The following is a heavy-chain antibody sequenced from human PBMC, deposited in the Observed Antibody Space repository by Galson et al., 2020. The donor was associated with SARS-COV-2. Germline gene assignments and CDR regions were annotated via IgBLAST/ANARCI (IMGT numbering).Heavy chain of an antibody. CDR1: GFTFSSYE. V-gene: IGHV3-48*03. J-gene: IGHJ3*02. Sequence: GESLKISCAASGFTFSSYEMNWVRQAPGKGLEWVSFISGSGTTIYYTDSVKGRFTISRDNAKNSLYLQMNSLRDDDTAVYYCARDGILRYFDPPDAFDIWGQGTMVTVSS. D-gene: IGHD3-9*01. CDR2: ISGSGTTI. CDR3: ARDGILRYFDPPDAFDI.